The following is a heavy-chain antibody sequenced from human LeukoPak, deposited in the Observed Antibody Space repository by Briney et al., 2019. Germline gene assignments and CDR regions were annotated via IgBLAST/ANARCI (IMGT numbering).Heavy chain of an antibody. CDR2: INHSGST. CDR3: ARGRFRIAARPMYNWFDP. J-gene: IGHJ5*02. CDR1: GETFSGYY. V-gene: IGHV4-34*01. Sequence: SETLSLTCVVHGETFSGYYWSWIRQPPGKGLEWIGEINHSGSTNYNPSLKSRVTMSVDTSKNQFSLKLSSVTAADTAVYSCARGRFRIAARPMYNWFDPWGQGTLVTVSS. D-gene: IGHD6-6*01.